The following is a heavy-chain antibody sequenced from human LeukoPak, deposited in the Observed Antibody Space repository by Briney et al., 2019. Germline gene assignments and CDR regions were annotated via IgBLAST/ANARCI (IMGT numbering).Heavy chain of an antibody. Sequence: PSETLSLTCTVSGGSISSYYWSWIRQPPGKGLEWIGYIYYSGSTNYNPSLKSRVTISVDTSKNQFSLKLSSVTAADTAVYYCARDRIGYDSSGYYGWYFDYWGQGTLVTVSS. CDR3: ARDRIGYDSSGYYGWYFDY. V-gene: IGHV4-59*12. CDR2: IYYSGST. D-gene: IGHD3-22*01. J-gene: IGHJ4*02. CDR1: GGSISSYY.